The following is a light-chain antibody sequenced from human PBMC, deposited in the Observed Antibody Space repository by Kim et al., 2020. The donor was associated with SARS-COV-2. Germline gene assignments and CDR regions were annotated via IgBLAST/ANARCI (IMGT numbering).Light chain of an antibody. Sequence: QAVVTQEPSLTVSPGGTVTLTCASTTGAVTSAYYPNWFQQKPGQTPRALIYSSSKKHSWTLARFSGSLLGGKAALTLSGVQPEDEAVYYCLLYYGGAQVFGGGTQLTVL. J-gene: IGLJ3*02. V-gene: IGLV7-43*01. CDR1: TGAVTSAYY. CDR2: SSS. CDR3: LLYYGGAQV.